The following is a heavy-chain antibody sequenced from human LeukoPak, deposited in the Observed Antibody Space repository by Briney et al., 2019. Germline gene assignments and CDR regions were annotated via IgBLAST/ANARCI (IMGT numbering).Heavy chain of an antibody. J-gene: IGHJ6*03. Sequence: PGGSLRLSCAASGFTFSSYSMNWVRQAPGKGLEWVSSISSSSSYIYYADSVKGRFTISRDNAKSSLYLQMNSLRAEDTAVYYCARDLDRQNYDILTDSDYMDVWGKGTTVTVSS. D-gene: IGHD3-9*01. CDR3: ARDLDRQNYDILTDSDYMDV. CDR2: ISSSSSYI. CDR1: GFTFSSYS. V-gene: IGHV3-21*01.